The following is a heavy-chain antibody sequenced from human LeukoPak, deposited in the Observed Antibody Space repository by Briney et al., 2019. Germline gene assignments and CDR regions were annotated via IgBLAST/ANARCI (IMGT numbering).Heavy chain of an antibody. Sequence: AASVKVSCKASGYTFTGYYMHWVRQAPGQGLEWMGWINPNSGGTNYAQKFQGRVTMTRDTSISTAYMELSRLRSDDTAVYYCARKIYDFWSGYRRDAFDIWGQGTMVTVSS. V-gene: IGHV1-2*02. CDR2: INPNSGGT. CDR1: GYTFTGYY. J-gene: IGHJ3*02. CDR3: ARKIYDFWSGYRRDAFDI. D-gene: IGHD3-3*01.